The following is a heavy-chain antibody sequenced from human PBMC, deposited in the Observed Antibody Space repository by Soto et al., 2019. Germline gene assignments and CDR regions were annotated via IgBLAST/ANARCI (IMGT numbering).Heavy chain of an antibody. CDR2: IYFSGIT. Sequence: KTSETLSLTCSVSGGSVSSPTHFWSWIRQSPGKGLEWIGYIYFSGITNSNPSLKSRVTISADTSKNQFSLRLSSVTAADTAVYYCAREDMSGTYYFDYWGHGTLVTVSS. V-gene: IGHV4-61*01. J-gene: IGHJ4*01. CDR1: GGSVSSPTHF. D-gene: IGHD1-26*01. CDR3: AREDMSGTYYFDY.